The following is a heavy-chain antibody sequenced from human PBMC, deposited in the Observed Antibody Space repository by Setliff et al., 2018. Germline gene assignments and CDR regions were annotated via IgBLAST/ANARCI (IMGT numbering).Heavy chain of an antibody. D-gene: IGHD6-25*01. CDR1: GFTFNTYA. CDR3: VPGRGS. V-gene: IGHV3-23*01. CDR2: ISDTALGI. Sequence: GGSLRLSCAASGFTFNTYAMSWVRQPPGKGLEWVSSISDTALGIYYADSVRGRFTISRDNAKNSLSLQMNNLRTEDTAVFYCVPGRGSWGQGALVTVSS. J-gene: IGHJ5*02.